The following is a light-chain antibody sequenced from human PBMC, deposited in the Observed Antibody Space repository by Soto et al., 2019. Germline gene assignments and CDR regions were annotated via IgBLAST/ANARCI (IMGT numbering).Light chain of an antibody. CDR1: QSVSNNY. CDR3: QQYSSLWT. Sequence: IVLTHSPGTLCFSGRQRATLSSRTSQSVSNNYLAWYQQKPGQAPRLLIYGASSRATGIPDRFSGSGSGTDFTLSISRLEPEDFAVYYCQQYSSLWTFGQGTKVDIK. CDR2: GAS. V-gene: IGKV3-20*01. J-gene: IGKJ1*01.